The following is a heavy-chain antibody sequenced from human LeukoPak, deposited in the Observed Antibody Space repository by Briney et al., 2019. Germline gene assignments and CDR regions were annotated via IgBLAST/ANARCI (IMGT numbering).Heavy chain of an antibody. CDR3: ARGLGRWSRIGYYYYYMDV. CDR2: MNPNSGNT. Sequence: ASVKVSCKASGGTFSSYAISWVRQATGQGLEWMGWMNPNSGNTGYAQKFQGRVTITRNTSISTAYMELSSLRSEDTAVYYCARGLGRWSRIGYYYYYMDVWGKGTTVTVSS. CDR1: GGTFSSYA. V-gene: IGHV1-8*03. D-gene: IGHD3-16*01. J-gene: IGHJ6*03.